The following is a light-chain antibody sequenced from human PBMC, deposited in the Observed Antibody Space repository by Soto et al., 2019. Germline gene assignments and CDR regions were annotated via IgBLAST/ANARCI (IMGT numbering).Light chain of an antibody. J-gene: IGKJ2*01. Sequence: DIQMTQSPSTLSASVGDRVTITCRASQSISSWLAWYQQKPGKAPKLLIYDAYRLESGVPSRFSGSGSGTEFTLTISSLQPDYFATYYCQQYNSYSSYTFGQGTKLEIK. CDR2: DAY. CDR1: QSISSW. V-gene: IGKV1-5*01. CDR3: QQYNSYSSYT.